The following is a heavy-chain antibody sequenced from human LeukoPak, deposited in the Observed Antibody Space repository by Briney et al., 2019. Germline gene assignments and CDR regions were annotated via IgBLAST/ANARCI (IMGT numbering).Heavy chain of an antibody. CDR3: ARVIAAAGIAGLSGMDV. CDR2: INHSGST. Sequence: AETLSLTCAVYGGSFSGYYWSWIRQPPGKGLEWIGEINHSGSTNYNPSLKSRVTISVDTSKNQFSLKLSSVTAAYTAVYYCARVIAAAGIAGLSGMDVWGQGTTVTVSS. J-gene: IGHJ6*02. CDR1: GGSFSGYY. D-gene: IGHD6-13*01. V-gene: IGHV4-34*01.